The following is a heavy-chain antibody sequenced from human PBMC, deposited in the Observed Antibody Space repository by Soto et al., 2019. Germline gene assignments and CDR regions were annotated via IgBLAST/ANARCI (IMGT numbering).Heavy chain of an antibody. V-gene: IGHV1-46*01. D-gene: IGHD3-22*01. J-gene: IGHJ4*01. CDR3: ARSSSSPWGIWDYYDSSGYYIL. Sequence: ASVKVSCKASGYTFTSYYKHWVRQAPGQGLEWMGIINPSGGSTSYAQKFQGRVTMTRDTSTSTVYMELSSLRSEDTAVYYCARSSSSPWGIWDYYDSSGYYILWGHGTLVTFSS. CDR2: INPSGGST. CDR1: GYTFTSYY.